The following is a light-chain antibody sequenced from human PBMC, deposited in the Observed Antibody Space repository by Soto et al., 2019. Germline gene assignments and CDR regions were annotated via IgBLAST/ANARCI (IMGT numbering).Light chain of an antibody. J-gene: IGKJ2*01. Sequence: DIQMTQSPSTLSASVGDRVTITCRASQSISSWLAWYQQKPGKAPKLLIYKASSLESGVPSRFSGSGSGTEFTLNISSLQPDYFATYYCQQYNSYSTFGQGTKLEIK. CDR2: KAS. CDR1: QSISSW. CDR3: QQYNSYST. V-gene: IGKV1-5*03.